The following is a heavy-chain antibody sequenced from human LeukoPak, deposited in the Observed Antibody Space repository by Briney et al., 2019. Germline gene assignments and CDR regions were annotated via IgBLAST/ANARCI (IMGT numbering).Heavy chain of an antibody. Sequence: PGGSLTLSCAASGFTFSNYGMHWVRQAPGKGLEWVAVISYDGSNKYYADSVKGRFTISRDNSKNTLYLQMNSLRGEDTAVYYCAKLRGVAAAGTGYFDPWGQGTLVTVSS. V-gene: IGHV3-30*18. CDR1: GFTFSNYG. CDR2: ISYDGSNK. J-gene: IGHJ5*01. CDR3: AKLRGVAAAGTGYFDP. D-gene: IGHD6-13*01.